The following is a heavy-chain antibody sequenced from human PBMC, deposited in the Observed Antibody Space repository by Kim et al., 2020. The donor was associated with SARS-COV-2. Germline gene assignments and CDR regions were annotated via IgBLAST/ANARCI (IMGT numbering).Heavy chain of an antibody. CDR1: GFTFDDYA. J-gene: IGHJ3*02. Sequence: GGSLRLSCAASGFTFDDYAMHWVRQAPGKGLEWVSGISWNSGSIGYADSVKGRFTISRDNAKNSLYLQMNSLRAEDTALYYCANPYSSGYKDAFDIWGQGTMVTVSS. V-gene: IGHV3-9*01. CDR3: ANPYSSGYKDAFDI. D-gene: IGHD6-19*01. CDR2: ISWNSGSI.